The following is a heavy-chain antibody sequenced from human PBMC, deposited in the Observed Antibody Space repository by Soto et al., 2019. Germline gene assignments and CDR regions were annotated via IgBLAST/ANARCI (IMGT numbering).Heavy chain of an antibody. CDR1: GFTFSGYG. V-gene: IGHV3-23*01. D-gene: IGHD2-2*01. CDR2: ITSSGSNT. Sequence: EVQLLESGGDLVQRGGSLRLSCAASGFTFSGYGMSWVRQAPGKGLEWVSSITSSGSNTYYVDSVKGRFTISRDNSKNPLYLQMNSLTVEDTAVYYCAKEQGRVAAALDYWGQGTLVTVSS. J-gene: IGHJ4*02. CDR3: AKEQGRVAAALDY.